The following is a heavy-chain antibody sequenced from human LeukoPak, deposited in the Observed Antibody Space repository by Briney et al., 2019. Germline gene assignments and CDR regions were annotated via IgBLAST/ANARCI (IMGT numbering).Heavy chain of an antibody. V-gene: IGHV3-30-3*01. CDR1: GFTFSSYA. CDR3: VRGEWIAAAGYDY. CDR2: ISYDGSNK. D-gene: IGHD6-13*01. Sequence: PGGSLRLSCAASGFTFSSYAMHWVRQAPGKGLEWVAVISYDGSNKYYADSVKGRFTISRDNSKNTLYLQMNSLRAEDTAVYYCVRGEWIAAAGYDYWGQGTLVTVSS. J-gene: IGHJ4*02.